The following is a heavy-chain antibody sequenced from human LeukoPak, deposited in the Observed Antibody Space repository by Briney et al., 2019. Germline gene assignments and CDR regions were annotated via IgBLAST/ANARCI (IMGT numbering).Heavy chain of an antibody. D-gene: IGHD3-22*01. CDR3: ARVCTDYYDSSGYHYDDAFDI. CDR2: IYHSGST. J-gene: IGHJ3*02. V-gene: IGHV4-30-2*01. Sequence: SQTLSLTCAVSGGSISSGGYSWSWIRQPPGKGLEWIGYIYHSGSTYYNPSLKSRVTISVDRSKNQFSLKLSSVTAADTAVYYCARVCTDYYDSSGYHYDDAFDIWGQGTMVTVSS. CDR1: GGSISSGGYS.